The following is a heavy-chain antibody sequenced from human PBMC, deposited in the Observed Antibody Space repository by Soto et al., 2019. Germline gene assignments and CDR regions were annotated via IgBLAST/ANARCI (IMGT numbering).Heavy chain of an antibody. CDR3: GRQPGHCGSTTCFGYYSVDV. CDR1: GGSISSSSYS. D-gene: IGHD2-2*01. V-gene: IGHV4-39*01. Sequence: QLQLQESGPRLMKPSETLSLTCSVSGGSISSSSYSWGWIRQPPGKGLEWIGTIYYSGSTHYNPSLEGRVAISADTPNNQLSLRLSSVTAADTAVYYCGRQPGHCGSTTCFGYYSVDVWGQGTTVTVS. J-gene: IGHJ6*02. CDR2: IYYSGST.